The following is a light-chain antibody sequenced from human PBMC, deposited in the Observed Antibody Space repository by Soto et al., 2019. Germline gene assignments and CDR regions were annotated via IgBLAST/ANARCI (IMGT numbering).Light chain of an antibody. V-gene: IGKV3-11*01. CDR1: QSVSSY. J-gene: IGKJ2*01. CDR2: DAS. Sequence: EIVLTQSPATLSLSPGERATLSCRASQSVSSYLAWYQQKPGQAPRLLIYDASNRATGIPARFSGSGSGTDFTLPISSLEPEDFAVYYCKQRSNWPPTFGQGTKLEI. CDR3: KQRSNWPPT.